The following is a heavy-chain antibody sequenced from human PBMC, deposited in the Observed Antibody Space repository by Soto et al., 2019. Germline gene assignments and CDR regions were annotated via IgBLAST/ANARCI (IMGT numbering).Heavy chain of an antibody. J-gene: IGHJ6*02. V-gene: IGHV4-39*02. Sequence: SETLSLTCTFSGGSISRDYWGWIRQPPGKGLEWIGSIYYSGSTYYNPSLKSRVTISVDTSKNQFSLKLSSVTAADTAVYYCARDYPGGDSNYYYYGMDVWGQGTTVTVSS. CDR1: GGSISRDY. CDR2: IYYSGST. CDR3: ARDYPGGDSNYYYYGMDV. D-gene: IGHD2-21*02.